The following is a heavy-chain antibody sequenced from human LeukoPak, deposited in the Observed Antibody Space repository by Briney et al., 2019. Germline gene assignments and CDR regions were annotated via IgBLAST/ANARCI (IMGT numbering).Heavy chain of an antibody. Sequence: GASVEVSCKASGYTFTSYGISWVRQAPGQGLEWMGWISAYNGNTNYAQKLQGRVTMTTDTSTSTAYMELRSLRSDDTAVYYCARDDYDSSGYYLDDAFDIWGQGTMVTVSS. J-gene: IGHJ3*02. CDR2: ISAYNGNT. V-gene: IGHV1-18*01. CDR1: GYTFTSYG. CDR3: ARDDYDSSGYYLDDAFDI. D-gene: IGHD3-22*01.